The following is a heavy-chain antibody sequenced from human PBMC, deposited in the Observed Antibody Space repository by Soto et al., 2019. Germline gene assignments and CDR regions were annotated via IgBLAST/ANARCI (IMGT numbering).Heavy chain of an antibody. CDR1: GGSISSNNW. Sequence: SETLSLTCAISGGSISSNNWWTWVRQSPGKGLEWIGEIHHSETTNCNPSLDRRVTISVDKSKNQFSLKLTSVTAADTADYYCARTSYYDSTGYYNMDVWGQGTTVTVSS. CDR2: IHHSETT. V-gene: IGHV4-4*02. D-gene: IGHD3-22*01. J-gene: IGHJ6*02. CDR3: ARTSYYDSTGYYNMDV.